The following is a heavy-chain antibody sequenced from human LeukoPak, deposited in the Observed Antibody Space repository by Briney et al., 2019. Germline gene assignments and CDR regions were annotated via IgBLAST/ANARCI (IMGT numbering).Heavy chain of an antibody. D-gene: IGHD1-26*01. Sequence: GGSLRLSCATSGFTFSSYAMTWVRQAPGKGLEWVSSISSGGDTTYYADSVKGRFTVSRGNSKNMLYLQMKSLRVEDTAVYYCVTQTYSGSNKYYFDYWGQGTLVTVSS. CDR2: ISSGGDTT. J-gene: IGHJ4*02. V-gene: IGHV3-23*01. CDR3: VTQTYSGSNKYYFDY. CDR1: GFTFSSYA.